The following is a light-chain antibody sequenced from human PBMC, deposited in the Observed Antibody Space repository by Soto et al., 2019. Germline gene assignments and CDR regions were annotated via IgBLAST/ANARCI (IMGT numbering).Light chain of an antibody. CDR3: SSYTSSNTWV. CDR1: SSDVGGYNY. V-gene: IGLV2-14*01. J-gene: IGLJ3*02. CDR2: EVS. Sequence: ALTQPASVSGSPGQSITISCTGTSSDVGGYNYVSWYQQHPGKVPRLMIYEVSNRPSGLSNRFSGSKSDNTASLTISGLQAEDEADYYCSSYTSSNTWVFGGGTKLTVL.